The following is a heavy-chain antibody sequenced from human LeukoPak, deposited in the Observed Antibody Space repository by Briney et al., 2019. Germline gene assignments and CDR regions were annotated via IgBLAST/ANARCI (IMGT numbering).Heavy chain of an antibody. CDR3: ARDRDVDDFDY. CDR2: IYYTGNT. V-gene: IGHV4-39*07. J-gene: IGHJ4*01. D-gene: IGHD2-15*01. Sequence: PSETLSLTCTVSGVSISSSNSYWGWIRQPPGKGLEWIGSIYYTGNTYYNASLKSRVCISIDTSKNQLSLKLNSVTAADTAMYHCARDRDVDDFDYWGRGTLVIVSS. CDR1: GVSISSSNSY.